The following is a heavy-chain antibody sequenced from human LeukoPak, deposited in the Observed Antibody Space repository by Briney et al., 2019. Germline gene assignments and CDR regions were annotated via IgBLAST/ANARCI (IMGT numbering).Heavy chain of an antibody. D-gene: IGHD3-9*01. Sequence: SGTLSLTCAVYGVSFSGYYWSWIRQPPGKGLEWMGEINHSGSTNYNPSPKSRGTISVDTPKNKSCLKLSSVTAADTAVYYCARIPRYPARYYYYYMDASGKGRTVTVSS. J-gene: IGHJ6*03. CDR3: ARIPRYPARYYYYYMDA. CDR1: GVSFSGYY. V-gene: IGHV4-34*01. CDR2: INHSGST.